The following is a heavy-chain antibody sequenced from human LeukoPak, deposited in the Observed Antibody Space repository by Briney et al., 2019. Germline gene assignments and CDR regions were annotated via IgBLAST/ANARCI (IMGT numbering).Heavy chain of an antibody. J-gene: IGHJ3*02. V-gene: IGHV3-23*01. CDR3: AKVRQPLNDAFDI. D-gene: IGHD6-13*01. CDR1: GFTFSSYA. CDR2: ISGSGGST. Sequence: GGSLRLSCAASGFTFSSYAMSWVRQAPGKGLEWVSAISGSGGSTYYADSGKGRFTIARDNSKNTLYLQMNSLRAEDTAVYYCAKVRQPLNDAFDIWGQGTMVTVSS.